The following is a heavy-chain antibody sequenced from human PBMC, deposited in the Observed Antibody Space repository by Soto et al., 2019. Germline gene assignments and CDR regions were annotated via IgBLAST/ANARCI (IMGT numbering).Heavy chain of an antibody. V-gene: IGHV4-39*01. CDR2: IYYSGST. Sequence: SETLSLTCTVAGGSISSSSYYWGWIRQPPGKGLEWIGSIYYSGSTYYNPSLKSRVTISVDTSKNQFSLKLSSVTAADTAVYYCARHTHNLGYCSGGSCFDAFDIWGQGTMVTVSS. D-gene: IGHD2-15*01. CDR1: GGSISSSSYY. J-gene: IGHJ3*02. CDR3: ARHTHNLGYCSGGSCFDAFDI.